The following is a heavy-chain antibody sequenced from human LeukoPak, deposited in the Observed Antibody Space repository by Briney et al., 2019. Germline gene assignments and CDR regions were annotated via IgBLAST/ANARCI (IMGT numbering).Heavy chain of an antibody. D-gene: IGHD2-2*03. CDR3: ARDWMDLGWYFDL. Sequence: PGGSLRLSCAASGFTFSSYAMSWVRQAPGKGLEWVSAISGSGGSTYYADSVKGRFTISRDNSKNTLYLQMNSLRAEDTAVYYCARDWMDLGWYFDLWGRGTLVTVSS. V-gene: IGHV3-23*01. CDR1: GFTFSSYA. CDR2: ISGSGGST. J-gene: IGHJ2*01.